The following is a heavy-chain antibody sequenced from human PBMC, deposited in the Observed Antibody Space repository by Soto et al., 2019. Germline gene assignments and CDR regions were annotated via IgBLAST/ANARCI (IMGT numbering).Heavy chain of an antibody. CDR2: IYWDDDK. Sequence: QITLKESGPTLVKPTQTLTLTCTFSGFSLSTSRVGVGWIRQPPGKALEWLALIYWDDDKRYSPSLKNRLTITKDTSKNQVVLTMTNADPVDTATYYGVHTSGSGNSACFDYWGQGTLVTVSS. D-gene: IGHD3-10*01. J-gene: IGHJ4*02. CDR3: VHTSGSGNSACFDY. CDR1: GFSLSTSRVG. V-gene: IGHV2-5*02.